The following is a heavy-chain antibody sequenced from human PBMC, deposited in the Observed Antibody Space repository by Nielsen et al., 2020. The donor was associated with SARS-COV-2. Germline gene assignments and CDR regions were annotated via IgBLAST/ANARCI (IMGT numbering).Heavy chain of an antibody. CDR2: ISYDGSNK. V-gene: IGHV3-30*18. J-gene: IGHJ6*03. CDR1: GFTFSSYG. D-gene: IGHD2-15*01. Sequence: GESLKISCAASGFTFSSYGMHWVRQAPGKGLEWVAVISYDGSNKYYADSVKGRFTISRDNSKNTLYLQMNSLRAEDTAVYYCAKDVSAATYPYYYYYMDVWGKGTMVTVSS. CDR3: AKDVSAATYPYYYYYMDV.